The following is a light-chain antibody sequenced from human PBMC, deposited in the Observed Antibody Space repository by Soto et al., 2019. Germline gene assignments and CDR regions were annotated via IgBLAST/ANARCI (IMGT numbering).Light chain of an antibody. V-gene: IGKV1-17*02. J-gene: IGKJ1*01. CDR1: QAISNY. CDR3: HQRQSWPRT. CDR2: GAK. Sequence: DIQMNHSPSFLSASVGDRVTITCRASQAISNYLNWYQQKPGKAPNLLIFGAKTLQSGVPSRFSGSGSGTDFTLTISDVQPEDFALYYCHQRQSWPRTFGQGTKVDI.